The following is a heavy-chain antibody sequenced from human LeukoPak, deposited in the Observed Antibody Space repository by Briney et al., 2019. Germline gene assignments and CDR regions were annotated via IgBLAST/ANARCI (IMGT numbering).Heavy chain of an antibody. CDR3: AKDVHPDERKYYVDY. V-gene: IGHV3-30*02. CDR1: GFTCSSYD. Sequence: GLSLSLSCAASGFTCSSYDRHWVRQAPGKGLEWVAFIRYDGSNKYYADCVKGRFTISRDNSKNSLYLQRNSLRAEDTAEYYCAKDVHPDERKYYVDYWGQGTLVTVSS. J-gene: IGHJ4*02. CDR2: IRYDGSNK.